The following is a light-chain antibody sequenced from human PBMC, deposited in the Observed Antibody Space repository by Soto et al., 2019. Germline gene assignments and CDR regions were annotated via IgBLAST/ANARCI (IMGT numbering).Light chain of an antibody. CDR1: QSVSSSY. V-gene: IGKV3-20*01. CDR2: GAS. J-gene: IGKJ1*01. Sequence: SPAAGAVSLSQGARASLSGRASQSVSSSYLAWYQQKPGQAPRLLIYGASSRATGIPDRFSGSGSGTDFTLTISRLEPEDIASYYCQQSYISPGTFGQGTKVDVK. CDR3: QQSYISPGT.